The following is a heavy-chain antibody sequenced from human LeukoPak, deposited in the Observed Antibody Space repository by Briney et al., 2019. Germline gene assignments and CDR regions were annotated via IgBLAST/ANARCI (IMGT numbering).Heavy chain of an antibody. D-gene: IGHD4-23*01. V-gene: IGHV3-66*01. CDR3: ARADYGGNAEWDY. J-gene: IGHJ4*02. CDR2: IYSGGST. CDR1: GFTVSSNY. Sequence: PGRSLRLSCAASGFTVSSNYMSWVRQAPGKGLEWASVIYSGGSTYYADSVKGRFTISRDNSKNTLYLQMNSLRAEDTAVYYCARADYGGNAEWDYWGQGTLVTVSS.